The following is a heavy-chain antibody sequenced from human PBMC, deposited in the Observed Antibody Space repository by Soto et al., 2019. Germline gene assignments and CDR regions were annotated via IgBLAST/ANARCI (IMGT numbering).Heavy chain of an antibody. Sequence: PSETLSLTCAVYGGSFSGYYWSWIRQPPGRGLEWIGEINHSGSTNYNPSLKSRVTISVDTSKDQFSLKLSSVTAADTAVYYCASAGIVGATTGYYYYGMDVWGQGTTVTVSS. CDR3: ASAGIVGATTGYYYYGMDV. D-gene: IGHD1-26*01. CDR2: INHSGST. V-gene: IGHV4-34*01. J-gene: IGHJ6*02. CDR1: GGSFSGYY.